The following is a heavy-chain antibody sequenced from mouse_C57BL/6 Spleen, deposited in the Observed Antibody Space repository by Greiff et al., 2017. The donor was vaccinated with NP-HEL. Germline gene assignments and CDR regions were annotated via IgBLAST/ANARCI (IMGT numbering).Heavy chain of an antibody. CDR1: GYTFTSYW. CDR3: SRLATGGYFDV. CDR2: IDPSDSET. Sequence: VQLQQPGAELVRPGSSVKLSCKASGYTFTSYWMHWVKQRPIQGLEWIGNIDPSDSETHYTQKFKDKATLTVDKSSSTAYMQLSSLTSEDSAVYYWSRLATGGYFDVWGTGTTVTVSS. J-gene: IGHJ1*03. D-gene: IGHD1-1*01. V-gene: IGHV1-52*01.